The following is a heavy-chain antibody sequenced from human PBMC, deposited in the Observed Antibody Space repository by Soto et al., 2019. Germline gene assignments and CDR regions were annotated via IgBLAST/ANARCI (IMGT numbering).Heavy chain of an antibody. CDR1: GGSFSAYY. CDR2: IYHGGSA. J-gene: IGHJ4*02. D-gene: IGHD6-19*01. CDR3: ARSLAQSRGWHY. V-gene: IGHV4-34*01. Sequence: QVQLQQWGAGLLKPSETLSLTCAVYGGSFSAYYWSWIRQPPGKGLEWIGEIYHGGSANYNPSLKSRVTTSLDPSKNQFSLKLNSVTAADTAVYYCARSLAQSRGWHYWGQGTLVTVSS.